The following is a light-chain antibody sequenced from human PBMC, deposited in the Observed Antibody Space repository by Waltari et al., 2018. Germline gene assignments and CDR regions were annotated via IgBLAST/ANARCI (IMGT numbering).Light chain of an antibody. CDR2: YDT. CDR1: NIGSRS. Sequence: SYVLPQPPSVSVAPGQTARITCGINNIGSRSVHWCQQRPGQAPVLVIYYDTDRPSGIPERFSGSNSGDTATLTISRVEAGDEADYYWQVWDSSRAHVVFGGGTRLTVL. V-gene: IGLV3-21*04. J-gene: IGLJ3*02. CDR3: QVWDSSRAHVV.